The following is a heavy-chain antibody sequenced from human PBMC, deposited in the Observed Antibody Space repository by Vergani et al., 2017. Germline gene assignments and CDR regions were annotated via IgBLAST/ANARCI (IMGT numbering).Heavy chain of an antibody. J-gene: IGHJ4*02. CDR1: GASVNSYY. CDR2: VSFRGDT. CDR3: ARSRIFCGAGNPDC. D-gene: IGHD2-21*01. V-gene: IGHV4-59*02. Sequence: QVKLQESGPGLVKPSETLSLTCTVSGASVNSYYWSWIRQPPGKGLEWMGYVSFRGDTLYHPSLKGRMTISLNTSSNQFSLYLTSVTAAGTAVYYCARSRIFCGAGNPDCCGQGAQVTDCS.